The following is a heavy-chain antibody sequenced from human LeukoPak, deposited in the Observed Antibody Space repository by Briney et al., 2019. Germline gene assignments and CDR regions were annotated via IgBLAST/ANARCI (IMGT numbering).Heavy chain of an antibody. CDR3: ARTHYNSRNFDY. CDR1: GFSLSTSGVC. D-gene: IGHD1-14*01. J-gene: IGHJ4*02. Sequence: SGPTLVNPTQTLTLTCTFSGFSLSTSGVCVSWIRQPPGKALEWLARIAWDDDKYYSTSLKTRLTISNDTSEDQVVLTMTNMDPVDTATYYCARTHYNSRNFDYWGQGTLVTVSS. V-gene: IGHV2-70*11. CDR2: IAWDDDK.